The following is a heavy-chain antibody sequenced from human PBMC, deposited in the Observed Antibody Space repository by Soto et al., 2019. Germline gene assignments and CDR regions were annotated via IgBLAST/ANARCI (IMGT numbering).Heavy chain of an antibody. CDR3: ARDWLGYCSGGSCYSGHGAFDI. V-gene: IGHV3-33*01. J-gene: IGHJ3*02. D-gene: IGHD2-15*01. Sequence: QVQLVESGGGVVQPGRSLRLSCAASGFTFSSYGMHWVRQAPGKGLEWVAVIWYDGSNKYYADSVKGRFTISRDNSKNTVYLQMNGLRAEDTAVYYCARDWLGYCSGGSCYSGHGAFDIWGQGTMVTVSS. CDR1: GFTFSSYG. CDR2: IWYDGSNK.